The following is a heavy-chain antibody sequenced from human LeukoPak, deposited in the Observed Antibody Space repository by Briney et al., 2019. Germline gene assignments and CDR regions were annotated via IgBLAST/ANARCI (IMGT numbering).Heavy chain of an antibody. D-gene: IGHD3-10*01. V-gene: IGHV4-38-2*02. CDR2: IYQSGST. CDR3: ARQRYYYGSGSPYYFDT. CDR1: GYSITSGNY. Sequence: SETLSLTCTVSGYSITSGNYWGWIQQPPGKGLEWIGSIYQSGSTYYNSSLKSRVTILMDTSMNHFSLKLNSLTAADTAVYYCARQRYYYGSGSPYYFDTWGQGTLVTVSS. J-gene: IGHJ4*02.